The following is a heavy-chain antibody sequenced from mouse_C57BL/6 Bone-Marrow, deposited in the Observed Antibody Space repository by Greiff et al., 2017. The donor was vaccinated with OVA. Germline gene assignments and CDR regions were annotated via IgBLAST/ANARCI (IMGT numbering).Heavy chain of an antibody. D-gene: IGHD2-1*01. CDR1: GYTFTDYY. V-gene: IGHV1-26*01. Sequence: EVQLQQSGPELVKPGASVKISCKASGYTFTDYYMNWVKQSHGKSLEWIGDINPNNGGTSYNQKFKGKATLTVDKSSSTAYMELRSLTSEDSAVYYCARGIYYGNYFDDWGQGTTLTVSS. J-gene: IGHJ2*01. CDR2: INPNNGGT. CDR3: ARGIYYGNYFDD.